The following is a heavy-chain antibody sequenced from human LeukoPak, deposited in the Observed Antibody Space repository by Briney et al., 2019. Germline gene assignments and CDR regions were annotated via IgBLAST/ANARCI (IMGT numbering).Heavy chain of an antibody. V-gene: IGHV4-30-2*01. D-gene: IGHD6-13*01. CDR1: GGSISSGGYY. Sequence: SETLSLNCTVSGGSISSGGYYWSWIRQPPGKGLEWIGYIYHSGSTYYNPSLKSRVTISVDRSKNQFSLKLSSVTAADAAVYYCASGVKGIAAAGTFDPWGQGTLVTVSS. CDR2: IYHSGST. CDR3: ASGVKGIAAAGTFDP. J-gene: IGHJ5*02.